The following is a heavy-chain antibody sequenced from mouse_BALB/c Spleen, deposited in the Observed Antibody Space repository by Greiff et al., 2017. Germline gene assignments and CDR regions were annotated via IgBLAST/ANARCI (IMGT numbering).Heavy chain of an antibody. CDR2: INPSTGYT. CDR3: ALSTVVARHYAMDY. Sequence: VKLMESGAELAKPGASVKMSCKASGYTFTSYWMHWVKQRPGQGLEWIGYINPSTGYTEYNQKFKDKATLTADKSSSTAYMQLSSLTSEDSAVYYCALSTVVARHYAMDYWGQGTSVTVSS. CDR1: GYTFTSYW. V-gene: IGHV1-7*01. D-gene: IGHD1-1*01. J-gene: IGHJ4*01.